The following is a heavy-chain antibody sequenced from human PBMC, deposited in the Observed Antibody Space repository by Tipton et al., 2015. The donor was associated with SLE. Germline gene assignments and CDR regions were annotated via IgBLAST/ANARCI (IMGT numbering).Heavy chain of an antibody. D-gene: IGHD3-9*01. CDR1: GFTFSSYS. J-gene: IGHJ4*02. CDR2: ISSSSSYI. V-gene: IGHV3-21*01. Sequence: SLRLSCAASGFTFSSYSMNWVRQAPGKGLEWVSSISSSSSYIYYADSVKGRFTISGDNAKNTLYLQMNSLRAEDTAVYYCARGGYDILTGYSDYWGQGTLVTVSS. CDR3: ARGGYDILTGYSDY.